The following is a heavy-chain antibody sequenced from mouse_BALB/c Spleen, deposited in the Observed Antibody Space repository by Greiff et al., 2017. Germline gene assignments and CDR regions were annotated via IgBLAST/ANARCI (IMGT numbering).Heavy chain of an antibody. CDR2: IFPGSGNT. J-gene: IGHJ3*01. CDR1: GYSFTSYY. V-gene: IGHV1-66*01. D-gene: IGHD4-1*01. CDR3: ASGWDHAY. Sequence: VKLQESGPELVKPGASVKISCKASGYSFTSYYIHWVKQRPGQGLEWIGWIFPGSGNTKYNEKFKGKATLTADTSSSTAYMQLSSLTSEDSAVYFCASGWDHAYWGQGTLVTVSA.